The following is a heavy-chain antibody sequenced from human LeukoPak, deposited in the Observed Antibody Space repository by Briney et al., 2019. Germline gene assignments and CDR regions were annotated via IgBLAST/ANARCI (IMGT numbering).Heavy chain of an antibody. CDR3: AREKKTEWTTGAFDM. J-gene: IGHJ3*02. CDR2: TSPSGGTI. D-gene: IGHD3-3*01. V-gene: IGHV3-11*01. Sequence: KPGGSLRLSCAASGFTFSDYYMSWIRQAPETGLEWLSYTSPSGGTIYYTDSVKGRFTMSRDNAQNALYLEMNSLRAEDTAAYYCAREKKTEWTTGAFDMWGQGTMVIVSS. CDR1: GFTFSDYY.